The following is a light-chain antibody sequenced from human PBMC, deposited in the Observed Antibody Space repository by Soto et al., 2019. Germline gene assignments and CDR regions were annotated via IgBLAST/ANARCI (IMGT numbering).Light chain of an antibody. Sequence: QSALTQPASVSGSPGQSITISCTGTSRDVGGYNFVSWYQQHPGKAPKLMIYDVSNRPSGVSNRFSGSKSGNTASLTISGRQDEDEADDYCSSYKTSSTDVVFGGGTKLTVL. J-gene: IGLJ2*01. CDR2: DVS. V-gene: IGLV2-14*01. CDR1: SRDVGGYNF. CDR3: SSYKTSSTDVV.